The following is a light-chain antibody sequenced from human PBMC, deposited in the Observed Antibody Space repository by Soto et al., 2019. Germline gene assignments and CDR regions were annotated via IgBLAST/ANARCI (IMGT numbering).Light chain of an antibody. J-gene: IGLJ2*01. CDR1: RSDVGSYNL. CDR2: EVT. Sequence: QSVLTQTASVSGSPGQSITLSCTGTRSDVGSYNLVSWYQQHPGKAPKLMIYEVTKRPSGVSLRFSGSKSGNTASLTISGLQAEDEAHYYCSSYTPGGAFVVFGGGTKLTVL. V-gene: IGLV2-23*02. CDR3: SSYTPGGAFVV.